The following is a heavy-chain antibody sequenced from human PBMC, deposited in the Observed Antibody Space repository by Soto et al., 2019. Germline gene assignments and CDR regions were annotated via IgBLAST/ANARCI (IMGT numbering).Heavy chain of an antibody. CDR1: GFTFANYG. J-gene: IGHJ3*02. D-gene: IGHD6-13*01. V-gene: IGHV3-23*01. Sequence: GGSMRLSCEPSGFTFANYGMGWVRQAPGKGTGWVTGISRSSRRSYYVDAGKGRFTISNENSKNTLYLQMNSQRAEDTAIYYCARDSGAQTSRWTDAFDIWGQGTMVTVSS. CDR2: ISRSSRRS. CDR3: ARDSGAQTSRWTDAFDI.